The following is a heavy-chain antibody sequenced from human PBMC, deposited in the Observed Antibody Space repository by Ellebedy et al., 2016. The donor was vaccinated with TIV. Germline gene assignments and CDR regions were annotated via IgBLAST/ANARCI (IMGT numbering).Heavy chain of an antibody. Sequence: GESLKISXAASGFTFSYYGMHWVRQAPGKGLEWVAIITNDGSKQYYEDSVKGRFTISRDNSMNTLYLQMHSLRVEDTAVYYCAKAEATTLQHWGRGSLVTVSS. J-gene: IGHJ1*01. CDR3: AKAEATTLQH. CDR1: GFTFSYYG. CDR2: ITNDGSKQ. V-gene: IGHV3-30*18. D-gene: IGHD5-12*01.